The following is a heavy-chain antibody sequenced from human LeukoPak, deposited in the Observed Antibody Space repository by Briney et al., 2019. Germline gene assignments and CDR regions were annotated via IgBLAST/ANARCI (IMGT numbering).Heavy chain of an antibody. CDR3: ARVKQCSGGSCYGLGFDY. J-gene: IGHJ4*02. Sequence: SQTLSLTCTVSGGSISSGGYYWSWTRQHPGKGLEWIGYIYYSGSTYYNPSLKSRVTISVDTSKNQFSLKLSSVTAADTAVYYCARVKQCSGGSCYGLGFDYWGQGTLVTVSS. D-gene: IGHD2-15*01. CDR2: IYYSGST. CDR1: GGSISSGGYY. V-gene: IGHV4-31*03.